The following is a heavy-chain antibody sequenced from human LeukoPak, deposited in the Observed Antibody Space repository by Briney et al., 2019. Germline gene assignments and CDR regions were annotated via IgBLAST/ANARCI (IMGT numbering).Heavy chain of an antibody. CDR2: ISSNGGRT. J-gene: IGHJ4*02. CDR1: GFXFSRYA. CDR3: ARDFVHYYDSSGFEYYFDF. D-gene: IGHD3-22*01. Sequence: GGSLRLSCAASGFXFSRYATHWVRQAPGKGLEYVSAISSNGGRTYYENSVKGRFTISRDNSKNTLYLQMGSLRAEDMAVYYCARDFVHYYDSSGFEYYFDFWGQGTLVTVSS. V-gene: IGHV3-64*01.